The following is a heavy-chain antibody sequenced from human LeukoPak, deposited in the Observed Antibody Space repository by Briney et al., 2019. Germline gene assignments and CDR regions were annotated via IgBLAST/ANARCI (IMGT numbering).Heavy chain of an antibody. D-gene: IGHD6-19*01. J-gene: IGHJ4*02. CDR1: GFTFSSYD. Sequence: GGSLRLSCAASGFTFSSYDMLGVRQAPGKGREWVAFIRYDGSNRYYADSVRGRFTISRDNSKNTLYLQMNSLRAEDTAVYYCARRRAVAATGFDYWGQGTLVTVSS. CDR2: IRYDGSNR. V-gene: IGHV3-30*02. CDR3: ARRRAVAATGFDY.